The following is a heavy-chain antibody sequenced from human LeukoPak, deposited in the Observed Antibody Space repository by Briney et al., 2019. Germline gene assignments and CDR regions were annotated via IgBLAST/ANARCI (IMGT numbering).Heavy chain of an antibody. CDR2: VNPKSGDT. D-gene: IGHD1-26*01. J-gene: IGHJ5*01. CDR1: GYTFTGHY. V-gene: IGHV1-2*02. CDR3: ATGYLATTENNWFDS. Sequence: ASVKVSCKASGYTFTGHYIHWVRQAPGQGLEWMGWVNPKSGDTKSVQKFQGRLTMTRDTSISTVYMVLSRLRSDDTAVYYCATGYLATTENNWFDSWGQGTLVTVSS.